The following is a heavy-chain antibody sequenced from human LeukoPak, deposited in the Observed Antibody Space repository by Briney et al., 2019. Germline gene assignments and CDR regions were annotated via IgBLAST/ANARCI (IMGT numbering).Heavy chain of an antibody. CDR3: ASATVAGSPLYFDY. D-gene: IGHD6-19*01. Sequence: SVKVSCKASGGTFSSYTISWVRQAPGQGPEWMGRIIPILGIANYAQKFQGRVTITADKSTSTAYMELSSLRSEDTAVYYCASATVAGSPLYFDYWGQGTLVTVSS. CDR1: GGTFSSYT. CDR2: IIPILGIA. V-gene: IGHV1-69*02. J-gene: IGHJ4*02.